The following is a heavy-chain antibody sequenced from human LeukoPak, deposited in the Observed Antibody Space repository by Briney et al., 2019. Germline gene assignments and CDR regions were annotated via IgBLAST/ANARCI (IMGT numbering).Heavy chain of an antibody. CDR2: IYTSGST. Sequence: PSETLSLTCTVSGGSISSYYWSWIRQPAGKGLEWIGRIYTSGSTNYNPSLKSRVTMSVDTSKNQFSLKLSSVTAADTAVYYCARDFFPPPRSTGPYYYYYMDVWGKGTTVTVSS. CDR3: ARDFFPPPRSTGPYYYYYMDV. V-gene: IGHV4-4*07. J-gene: IGHJ6*03. D-gene: IGHD1-26*01. CDR1: GGSISSYY.